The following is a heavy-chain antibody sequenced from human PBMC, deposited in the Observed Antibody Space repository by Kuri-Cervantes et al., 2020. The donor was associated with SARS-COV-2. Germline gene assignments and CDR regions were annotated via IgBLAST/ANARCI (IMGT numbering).Heavy chain of an antibody. V-gene: IGHV1-8*01. D-gene: IGHD6-13*01. J-gene: IGHJ4*02. CDR2: MNPNSGNT. CDR3: ARSIAAAGTVDY. Sequence: ASVKVSCKASGYTFTSYDINWVRQATGQGLKWMGWMNPNSGNTGYAQKFQGRVTMTRNTSISTAYMELSSLRSEDTAVYYCARSIAAAGTVDYWGQGTLVTVSS. CDR1: GYTFTSYD.